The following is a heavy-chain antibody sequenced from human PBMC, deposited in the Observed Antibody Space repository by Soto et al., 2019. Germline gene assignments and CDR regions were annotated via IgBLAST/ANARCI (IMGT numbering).Heavy chain of an antibody. CDR2: IYYSGST. V-gene: IGHV4-30-4*01. D-gene: IGHD3-22*01. CDR1: GGSISSGDYY. J-gene: IGHJ4*02. Sequence: QVQLQESGPGLVKPSQTLSLTCTVSGGSISSGDYYWSWIRQPPGKGLEWIGYIYYSGSTYYNPSLKSRVTISVDTSKNQFSLKLSSVTAADTAVYYCARGEGSSGYSIPPFDYWGQGTLVTVSS. CDR3: ARGEGSSGYSIPPFDY.